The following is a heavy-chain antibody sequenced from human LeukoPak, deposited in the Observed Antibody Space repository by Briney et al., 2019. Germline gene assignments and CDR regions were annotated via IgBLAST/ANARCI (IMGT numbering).Heavy chain of an antibody. V-gene: IGHV4-4*02. CDR1: GDSTNSLDL. CDR3: AGLVGRYSSGLYYYYFDY. Sequence: SETLSLTCTVSGDSTNSLDLWSWVRQPPGKGLEWIGEMYLSGTTHSNPSVKSRVTISIDKSKNQFFLNLSSVTAADTAVYYCAGLVGRYSSGLYYYYFDYWGQGTLVTVSS. D-gene: IGHD3-22*01. J-gene: IGHJ4*02. CDR2: MYLSGTT.